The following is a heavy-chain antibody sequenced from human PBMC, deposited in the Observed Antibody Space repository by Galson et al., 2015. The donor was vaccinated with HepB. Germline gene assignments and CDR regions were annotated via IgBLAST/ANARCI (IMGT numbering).Heavy chain of an antibody. D-gene: IGHD3-22*01. J-gene: IGHJ4*02. Sequence: YTFTSYDINWVRQATGQGPEWMGWMNPNSGNTGYAQKFQGRVTMTRNTSISTAYMELSSLRSEDTAVYYCARGVYDSSGYYFTRPRSLIDYWGQGTLVTVSS. CDR3: ARGVYDSSGYYFTRPRSLIDY. CDR1: YTFTSYD. V-gene: IGHV1-8*01. CDR2: MNPNSGNT.